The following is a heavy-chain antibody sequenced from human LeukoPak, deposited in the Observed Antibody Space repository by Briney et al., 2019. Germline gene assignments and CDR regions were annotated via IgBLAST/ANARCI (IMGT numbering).Heavy chain of an antibody. Sequence: SETLSLTCTVSGGSISSYYWSWIRQPPGKGLEWIGYIYYSGSTNYNPSLKSRVTISVDTSKNQFSLKLSSVTAADTAVYYCARVGSGYYFDCWGQGTLVTVSS. CDR2: IYYSGST. CDR3: ARVGSGYYFDC. V-gene: IGHV4-59*01. J-gene: IGHJ4*02. D-gene: IGHD3-3*01. CDR1: GGSISSYY.